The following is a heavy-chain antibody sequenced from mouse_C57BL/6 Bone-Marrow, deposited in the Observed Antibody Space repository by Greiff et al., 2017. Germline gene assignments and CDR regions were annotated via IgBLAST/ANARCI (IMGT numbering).Heavy chain of an antibody. Sequence: QVQLQQPGAELVKPGASVKLSCKASGYTFTSYWMQWVKQRPGQGLEWIGEIDPSDSYTNYNQKFKGKATLTVDTSSSTAYMQLSSLTSEDSAVYYCALYDSLYWYFDVWGTGTTVTVSS. CDR2: IDPSDSYT. CDR3: ALYDSLYWYFDV. J-gene: IGHJ1*03. CDR1: GYTFTSYW. D-gene: IGHD2-4*01. V-gene: IGHV1-50*01.